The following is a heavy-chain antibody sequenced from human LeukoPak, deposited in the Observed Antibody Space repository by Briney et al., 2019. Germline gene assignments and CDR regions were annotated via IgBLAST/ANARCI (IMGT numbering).Heavy chain of an antibody. J-gene: IGHJ6*02. V-gene: IGHV3-43*02. D-gene: IGHD3-3*01. CDR2: ISGDGGSR. Sequence: GGSLRLSCAASGFTFDDYAMHWVRQPPGKGLEWVSLISGDGGSRYYADSVQGRFTISRDNSKNSLYLEMSSLKAEDTALYYCARGGSGFHYYYHYGMDVWGQGTTVTVSS. CDR1: GFTFDDYA. CDR3: ARGGSGFHYYYHYGMDV.